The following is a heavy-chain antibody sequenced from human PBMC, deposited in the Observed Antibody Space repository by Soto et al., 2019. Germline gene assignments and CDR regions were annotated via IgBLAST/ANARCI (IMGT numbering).Heavy chain of an antibody. D-gene: IGHD3-22*01. CDR1: GFTFSSYW. CDR3: ARFRRGLVRPYYYDSSGYYYFDY. Sequence: GGSLRLSCAASGFTFSSYWMHWVRQAPGKGLVWVSRINSDGSSTSYADSVKGRFTISRDNAKNTLYLQMNSLRAEDTAVYYCARFRRGLVRPYYYDSSGYYYFDYWGQGTLVTVSS. CDR2: INSDGSST. V-gene: IGHV3-74*01. J-gene: IGHJ4*02.